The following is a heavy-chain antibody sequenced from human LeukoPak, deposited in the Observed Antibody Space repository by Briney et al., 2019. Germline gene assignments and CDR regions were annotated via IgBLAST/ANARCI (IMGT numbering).Heavy chain of an antibody. CDR2: ISGSGGST. V-gene: IGHV3-23*01. J-gene: IGHJ3*02. CDR1: GFTFSSYA. CDR3: TRSGRGGAFDI. Sequence: GGSLRLSCAASGFTFSSYAMSWVRQAPGKGLEWVSGISGSGGSTYYADSVKGRFTISGENAKNTLYLQMSSLRDEDTAVYYCTRSGRGGAFDIWGQGTRVTVSS. D-gene: IGHD1-26*01.